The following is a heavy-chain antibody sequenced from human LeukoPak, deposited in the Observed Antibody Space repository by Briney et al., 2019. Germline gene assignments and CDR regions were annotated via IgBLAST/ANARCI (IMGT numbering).Heavy chain of an antibody. CDR1: GFTFSSYA. V-gene: IGHV3-30*04. CDR2: IPYDGSNK. CDR3: ARDPAHRGVVPAAMAY. D-gene: IGHD2-2*01. J-gene: IGHJ4*02. Sequence: QPGRSLRLSCAASGFTFSSYAMHWVRQAPGKGLEWVAVIPYDGSNKYYADSVKGRFTISRDNSKNTLYLQMNSLRAEDTAVYYCARDPAHRGVVPAAMAYWGQGTLVTVSS.